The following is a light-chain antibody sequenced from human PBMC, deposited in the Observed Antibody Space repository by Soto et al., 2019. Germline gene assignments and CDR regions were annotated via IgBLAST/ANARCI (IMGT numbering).Light chain of an antibody. CDR3: SSYTSSGLVV. CDR2: EVS. V-gene: IGLV2-14*01. J-gene: IGLJ2*01. CDR1: SSDVGGYKY. Sequence: QSALTQPASVSGSPGQLITISCTGTSSDVGGYKYVSWYQQHPGKAPKLMIYEVSNRPSGVSNRFSGSKSGNTASLTISGLQAEDEADYYCSSYTSSGLVVFGGGTKLTVL.